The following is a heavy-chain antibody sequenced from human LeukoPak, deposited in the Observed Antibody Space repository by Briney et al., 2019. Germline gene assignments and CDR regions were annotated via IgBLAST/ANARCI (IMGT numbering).Heavy chain of an antibody. CDR1: GFTFRSYA. Sequence: GGSLRLSCAASGFTFRSYAMTWVRQAPGKGLEWVSAISGSGGSTYYADSVKGRFTISGDDSKNTLYLQVNSLRAEDTAVYYCAKTQRYDYVWGSYRPPYYFDYWGQGTLVTVSS. V-gene: IGHV3-23*01. CDR2: ISGSGGST. D-gene: IGHD3-16*02. CDR3: AKTQRYDYVWGSYRPPYYFDY. J-gene: IGHJ4*02.